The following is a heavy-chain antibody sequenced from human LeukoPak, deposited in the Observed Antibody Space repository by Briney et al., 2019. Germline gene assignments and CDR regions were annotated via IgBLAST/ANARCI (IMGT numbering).Heavy chain of an antibody. CDR3: AKDRGSSVYVEHLDY. Sequence: HPGGSLRLSCAASGFTFSNYAMSWVRQAPGKGLEWVAFLQFDGSNKNYGDSVKGRFTISRDNSKHTLYLQMNNLRSEDTAVYYCAKDRGSSVYVEHLDYWGQGTLVSVSS. D-gene: IGHD5/OR15-5a*01. CDR2: LQFDGSNK. J-gene: IGHJ4*02. CDR1: GFTFSNYA. V-gene: IGHV3-30*02.